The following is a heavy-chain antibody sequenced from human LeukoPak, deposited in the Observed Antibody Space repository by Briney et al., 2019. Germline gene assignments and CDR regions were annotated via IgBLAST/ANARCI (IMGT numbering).Heavy chain of an antibody. V-gene: IGHV3-30*19. CDR2: ISYDGSNK. Sequence: GGSLRLSCAASGFRFSTYGMHWVRQAPGKGLEWVAVISYDGSNKYYADSVKGRFTISRDNSKNTLYLQMNSLRAEDTAVYYCARDFSSGWTFDYWGQGTLVTVSS. CDR1: GFRFSTYG. CDR3: ARDFSSGWTFDY. J-gene: IGHJ4*02. D-gene: IGHD6-19*01.